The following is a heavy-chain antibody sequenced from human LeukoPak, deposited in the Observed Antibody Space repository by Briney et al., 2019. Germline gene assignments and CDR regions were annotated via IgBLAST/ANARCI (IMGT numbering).Heavy chain of an antibody. D-gene: IGHD6-19*01. J-gene: IGHJ4*02. CDR1: GFTFSSYA. Sequence: PGRSLRLPCAASGFTFSSYAMHWVRQAPGKGLEWVAVISYDGSNKYYADSVKGRFTISRDNSKNTLYLQMNSLRAEDTAVYYCARDGLRAYSSGWYGFDYWGQGTLVTVSS. CDR2: ISYDGSNK. CDR3: ARDGLRAYSSGWYGFDY. V-gene: IGHV3-30*04.